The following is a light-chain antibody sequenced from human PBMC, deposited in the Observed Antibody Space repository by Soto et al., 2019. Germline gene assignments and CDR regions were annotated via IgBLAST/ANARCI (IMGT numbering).Light chain of an antibody. Sequence: DIQMTQSPSSLSASVGDRVTITCQASQDISNHLNWYQHKPGEAPKLLIYAASNLETGVPSRFNGRGSGTDFTFTINTLQPEDIAVYYCQHYGSLPSIFGQGTTLEIK. CDR1: QDISNH. CDR2: AAS. J-gene: IGKJ2*01. CDR3: QHYGSLPSI. V-gene: IGKV1-33*01.